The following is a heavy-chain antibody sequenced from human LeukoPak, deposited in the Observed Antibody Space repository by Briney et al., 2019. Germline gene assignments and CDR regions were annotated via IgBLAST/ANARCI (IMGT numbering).Heavy chain of an antibody. J-gene: IGHJ4*02. Sequence: NPSETLSLTCTVSGGSISSYYWSWIRQPPGKGLEWIGYIYYSGSTNYNPSLKSRVTISVDTSKNQFSLKLSSVTAADTAVYYCARAVMVRGVIITGFDYWGQGTLVTVSS. V-gene: IGHV4-59*01. CDR3: ARAVMVRGVIITGFDY. CDR2: IYYSGST. CDR1: GGSISSYY. D-gene: IGHD3-10*01.